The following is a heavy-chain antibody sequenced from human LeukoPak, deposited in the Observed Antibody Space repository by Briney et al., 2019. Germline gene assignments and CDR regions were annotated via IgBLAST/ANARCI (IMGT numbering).Heavy chain of an antibody. Sequence: ASVKVSCKASGYTFTSYGISWVRQDPGPPLEWIGLISAYNGNTNYTQKLQGRVTMTTDTSTSTAYMELRSLRSDDTAVYYCARPYGSGSYYNSPLDYWGQGTLVTVSS. CDR2: ISAYNGNT. D-gene: IGHD3-10*01. CDR1: GYTFTSYG. V-gene: IGHV1-18*04. CDR3: ARPYGSGSYYNSPLDY. J-gene: IGHJ4*02.